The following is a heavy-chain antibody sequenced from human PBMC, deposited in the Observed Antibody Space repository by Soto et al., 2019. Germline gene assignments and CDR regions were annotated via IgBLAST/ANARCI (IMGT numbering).Heavy chain of an antibody. CDR3: ARDLSQQLETRYYYGIDV. Sequence: QVQLQESGPGLVKPSQTLSLTCTVSGGSISCGGYYWSGIRQHPVKGLEWIAYIYYSGSTYYNPSLKSRATISVDRSKNQFSLTMSAVTAADTAVYYCARDLSQQLETRYYYGIDVWGQGTTVTVSS. D-gene: IGHD6-13*01. CDR1: GGSISCGGYY. J-gene: IGHJ6*02. V-gene: IGHV4-31*03. CDR2: IYYSGST.